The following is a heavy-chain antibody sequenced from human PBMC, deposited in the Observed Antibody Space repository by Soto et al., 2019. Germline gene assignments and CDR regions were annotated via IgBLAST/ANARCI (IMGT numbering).Heavy chain of an antibody. CDR2: IFYSGRT. V-gene: IGHV4-30-4*01. CDR3: ARGNYSDYRSSFDF. CDR1: DGSISSGDYY. J-gene: IGHJ4*02. Sequence: SETLSLTCTVSDGSISSGDYYWTWIRQPPGKGLEWIGYIFYSGRTDYNPSLESRLTISVDTSKNKFSLKLNSVTAADTAVYYCARGNYSDYRSSFDFWGQGALVTV. D-gene: IGHD4-17*01.